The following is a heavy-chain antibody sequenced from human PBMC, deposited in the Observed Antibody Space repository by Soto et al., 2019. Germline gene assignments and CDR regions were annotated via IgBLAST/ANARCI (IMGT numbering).Heavy chain of an antibody. CDR2: ISGSGGST. D-gene: IGHD3-10*01. CDR1: GGTFSSYA. J-gene: IGHJ4*02. V-gene: IGHV3-23*01. CDR3: AKARSQRGFLPGY. Sequence: EVQLLESGGGFVHPGGSLRLSCAASGGTFSSYAMSWVRQAPGKGLEWVSAISGSGGSTYYADSVKGRFTISRDNSKNTLYLQMNSLRAEDTAVYYCAKARSQRGFLPGYWGQGTLVTVSS.